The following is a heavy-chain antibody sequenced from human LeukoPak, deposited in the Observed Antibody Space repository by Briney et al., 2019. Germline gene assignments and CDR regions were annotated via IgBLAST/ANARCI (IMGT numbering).Heavy chain of an antibody. CDR3: PILPPDPHPYDIWPAPNGFDP. J-gene: IGHJ5*02. CDR2: INHSGST. V-gene: IGHV4-34*03. CDR1: GGSFSGYY. Sequence: PSETLSLTCAVYGGSFSGYYWSWIRQPPGKGLEWIGEINHSGSTNYNPSLKSRVTISVDTSKNQFSLKLSSVTAADTAVYYWPILPPDPHPYDIWPAPNGFDPGGQGPLVTVSS. D-gene: IGHD3-9*01.